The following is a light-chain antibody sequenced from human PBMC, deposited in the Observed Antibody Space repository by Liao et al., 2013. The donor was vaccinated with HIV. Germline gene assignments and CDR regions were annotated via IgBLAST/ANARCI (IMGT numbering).Light chain of an antibody. CDR1: KLGNKY. V-gene: IGLV3-1*01. Sequence: SYELTQPPSVSVSPGQTASITCSGDKLGNKYACWYQQRPGQSPVLVMYQDTKRPSGIPERFSGSNSGNTATLTISRVEAGDEADYYCQVWDTGNDHPRVFGGGTKLSVL. CDR2: QDT. J-gene: IGLJ3*02. CDR3: QVWDTGNDHPRV.